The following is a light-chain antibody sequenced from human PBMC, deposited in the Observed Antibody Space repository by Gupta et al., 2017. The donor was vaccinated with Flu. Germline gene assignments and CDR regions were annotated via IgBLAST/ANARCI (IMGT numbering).Light chain of an antibody. V-gene: IGKV3-20*01. CDR2: GAS. CDR1: QSVSNTY. J-gene: IGKJ3*01. CDR3: HQSSSQPRT. Sequence: VLTQSPGTLSLSPGERATLSCRASQSVSNTYVAGYQQKPGQAPRLRIYGASSRATGIPDRCSGSGSGTDFTLTISGLEPEDFAVYDCHQSSSQPRTFGPGTTVDIK.